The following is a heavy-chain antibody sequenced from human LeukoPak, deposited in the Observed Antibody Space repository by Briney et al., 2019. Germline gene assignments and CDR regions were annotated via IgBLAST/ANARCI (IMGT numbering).Heavy chain of an antibody. CDR1: GFTFSSYW. Sequence: GGSLRLSCAASGFTFSSYWMHWVRQAPGKGLEWVAVIWYDGSNKYYADSVKGRFTISRDNSKNTLYLQMNSLRAEDTAVYYCARDGSGWFIDYWGQGTLVTVSS. CDR2: IWYDGSNK. J-gene: IGHJ4*02. D-gene: IGHD6-19*01. CDR3: ARDGSGWFIDY. V-gene: IGHV3-33*08.